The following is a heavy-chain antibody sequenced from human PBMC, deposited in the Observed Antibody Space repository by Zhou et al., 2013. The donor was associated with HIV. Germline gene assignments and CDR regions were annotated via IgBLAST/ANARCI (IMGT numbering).Heavy chain of an antibody. Sequence: VQLQESGPGLVKPSETLSLTCTVSGGSISSHYWSWIRQPPGKGLEWIGYIYYSGSTNYNPSLKSRVTMSVDTSKNQFSLKLSSVTAADTAVYYCAREYYYDSSGYYPGRYYYMDVWGKGTTVTVSS. CDR1: GGSISSHY. CDR3: AREYYYDSSGYYPGRYYYMDV. V-gene: IGHV4-59*11. CDR2: IYYSGST. D-gene: IGHD3-22*01. J-gene: IGHJ6*03.